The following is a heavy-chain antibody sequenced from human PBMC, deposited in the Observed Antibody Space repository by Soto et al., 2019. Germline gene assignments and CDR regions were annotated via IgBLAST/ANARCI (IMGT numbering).Heavy chain of an antibody. J-gene: IGHJ5*02. V-gene: IGHV1-69*13. CDR1: GGTFSSYA. CDR3: ARSYDSWSYGSFDP. Sequence: SVKVSCKASGGTFSSYAINWVRQAPGQGLEWMGGIIPLFDTTSSAQKFQGRVTVTADDSTNTAYMELNSLTSEDTAVYYCARSYDSWSYGSFDPWGQGTLVTVSS. CDR2: IIPLFDTT. D-gene: IGHD3-10*01.